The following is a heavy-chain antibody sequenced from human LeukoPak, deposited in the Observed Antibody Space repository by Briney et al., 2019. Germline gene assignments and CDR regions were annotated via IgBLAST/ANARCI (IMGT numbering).Heavy chain of an antibody. Sequence: GGSLRLSCAASGFTFSSYAMSWVRQAAGKGLEWVSVISDGGGTFYADSVKGRFTISRDNFKNTLYLQMNSLRVGDTAVYYCARAFQYGSGTHPFSLWGQGTLVTVSS. V-gene: IGHV3-66*01. CDR1: GFTFSSYA. J-gene: IGHJ4*02. CDR2: ISDGGGT. CDR3: ARAFQYGSGTHPFSL. D-gene: IGHD3-10*01.